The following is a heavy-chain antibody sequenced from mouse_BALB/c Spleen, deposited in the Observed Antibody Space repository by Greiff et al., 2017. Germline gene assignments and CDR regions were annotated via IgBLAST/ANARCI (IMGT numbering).Heavy chain of an antibody. V-gene: IGHV1-69*02. CDR2: IYPSDSYT. CDR1: GYTFTSYW. J-gene: IGHJ3*01. CDR3: TRSPDRYDGFAY. Sequence: QVQLQQPGAELVRPGASVKLSCKASGYTFTSYWINWVKQRPGQGLEWIGNIYPSDSYTNYNQKFKDKATLTVDKSSSTAYMQLSSPTSEDSAVYYCTRSPDRYDGFAYWGQGTLVTVSA. D-gene: IGHD2-14*01.